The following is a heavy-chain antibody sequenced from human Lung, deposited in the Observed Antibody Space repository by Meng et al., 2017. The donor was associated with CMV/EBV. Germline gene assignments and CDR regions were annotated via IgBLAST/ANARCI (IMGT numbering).Heavy chain of an antibody. CDR1: GFTFSSYS. CDR2: ISSSSSYI. J-gene: IGHJ6*02. D-gene: IGHD2-2*02. CDR3: ARDLRIVPADISYYYGMDV. V-gene: IGHV3-21*01. Sequence: SCAASGFTFSSYSMNSVRQAPGKGLEWVSSISSSSSYIYYADSVKGRFTISRDNAKNSLFLLMNILGAEETAGYYCARDLRIVPADISYYYGMDVXGQGXTVTVSS.